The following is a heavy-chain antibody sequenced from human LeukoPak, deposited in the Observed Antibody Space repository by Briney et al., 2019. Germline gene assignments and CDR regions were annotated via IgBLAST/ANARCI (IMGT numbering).Heavy chain of an antibody. D-gene: IGHD6-19*01. CDR1: GYTFTSYY. J-gene: IGHJ4*02. Sequence: ASVKVSCKASGYTFTSYYMHWVRQAPRQGLEWMGIINPSGGSTSYAQKFQGRVTMTRDTSTSTVYMELSSLRSEDTAVYYCARGGIAVAGYDYYFDYWGQGTLVTVSS. V-gene: IGHV1-46*01. CDR3: ARGGIAVAGYDYYFDY. CDR2: INPSGGST.